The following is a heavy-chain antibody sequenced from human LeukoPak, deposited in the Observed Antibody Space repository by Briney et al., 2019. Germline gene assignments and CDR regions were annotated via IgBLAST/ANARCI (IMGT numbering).Heavy chain of an antibody. Sequence: GGSLRLSCAASGFTVSSNYMNWVRQAPGKGLEWVSAISGSGGSTYYADSVKGRFIISRDNSKNTLYLQMNSLRAEDTAVYYCAKVRGGVPAAQYVDYWGQGTLVTVSS. CDR2: ISGSGGST. CDR3: AKVRGGVPAAQYVDY. CDR1: GFTVSSNY. D-gene: IGHD2-2*01. V-gene: IGHV3-23*01. J-gene: IGHJ4*02.